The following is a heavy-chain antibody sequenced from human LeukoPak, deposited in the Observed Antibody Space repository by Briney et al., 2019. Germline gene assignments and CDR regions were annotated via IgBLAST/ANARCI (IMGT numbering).Heavy chain of an antibody. V-gene: IGHV3-21*01. CDR2: ISSSSSYI. D-gene: IGHD3-10*01. J-gene: IGHJ6*02. Sequence: GGSLRLSCAASGFTFSSYSMNWVRQAPGKGLEWVSSISSSSSYIYYADSVKGRFTISRDSAKNSLFLQMNSLRAEDAAVYYCARYSSRSGGLDVWGQGTTVTVSS. CDR3: ARYSSRSGGLDV. CDR1: GFTFSSYS.